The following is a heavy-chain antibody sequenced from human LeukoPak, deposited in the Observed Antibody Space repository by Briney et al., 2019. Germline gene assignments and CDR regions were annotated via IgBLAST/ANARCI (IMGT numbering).Heavy chain of an antibody. J-gene: IGHJ5*02. V-gene: IGHV4-59*01. CDR3: TRDVFFRAHNWFDP. Sequence: PSETLSLTCTVSDDSISDYYRGWIRQPPGKGLEWIGYFHNSGTSTYNPSLKSRVTISADTSKNQFSLKLNSLTTADTAVYYCTRDVFFRAHNWFDPWGQGTLVTVSS. CDR2: FHNSGTS. D-gene: IGHD2/OR15-2a*01. CDR1: DDSISDYY.